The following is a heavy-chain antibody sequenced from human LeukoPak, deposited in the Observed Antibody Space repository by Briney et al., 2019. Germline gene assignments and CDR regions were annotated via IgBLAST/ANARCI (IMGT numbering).Heavy chain of an antibody. CDR1: GFTVSSKY. V-gene: IGHV3-66*02. Sequence: GGSVRLSCADSGFTVSSKYMSWVRQAPGKGLEWVSVIYSGGSTYYADSVKGRFTISRDNSKNTLYLQMNSLRAEDTAVYYCARDIPGIAVAGTFGGGASDAFDIWGQGTMVTVSS. CDR2: IYSGGST. D-gene: IGHD6-19*01. CDR3: ARDIPGIAVAGTFGGGASDAFDI. J-gene: IGHJ3*02.